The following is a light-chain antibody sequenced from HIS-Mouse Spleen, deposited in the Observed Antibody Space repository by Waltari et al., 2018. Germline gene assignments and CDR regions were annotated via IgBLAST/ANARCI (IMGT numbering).Light chain of an antibody. CDR1: SLRSYY. V-gene: IGLV3-19*01. Sequence: SSELTQDPAVSVALGQTVRITCQGDSLRSYYASWYQQKPGQAPVLVIYGKTNRPSGIPDRFSGSSSGNTASLTITGAQAEDEADYYCYSTDSSGNHRVFGGGTKLTVL. CDR2: GKT. J-gene: IGLJ2*01. CDR3: YSTDSSGNHRV.